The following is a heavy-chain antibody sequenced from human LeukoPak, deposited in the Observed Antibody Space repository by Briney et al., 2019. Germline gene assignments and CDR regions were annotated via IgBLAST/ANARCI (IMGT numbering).Heavy chain of an antibody. CDR2: ISSSSYI. V-gene: IGHV3-21*01. CDR1: GFSFSSYS. CDR3: ARNIAVAGTGY. J-gene: IGHJ4*02. Sequence: GGSLRLSCAASGFSFSSYSMNWVRQAPGKGLEWVSSISSSSYIYYADSVKGRFTTSRDNAKNSLYLQMNSLRAEDTAVYYCARNIAVAGTGYWGQGTLVTVSS. D-gene: IGHD6-19*01.